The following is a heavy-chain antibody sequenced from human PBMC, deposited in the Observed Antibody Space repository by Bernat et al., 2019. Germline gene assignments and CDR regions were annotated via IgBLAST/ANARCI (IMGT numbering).Heavy chain of an antibody. J-gene: IGHJ5*01. D-gene: IGHD6-13*01. Sequence: EVQLVETGGGLIQPGGSLRLSCAASGFTVSSNYMSWVRQAPGKGLEWVSVIYSGGSTYYADSAKGRFTISRDNSKNTLYLQMNSLRPEDTAVSYCAGDRIREPQLVRYNGFDTWGQGTMVTVSS. V-gene: IGHV3-53*02. CDR3: AGDRIREPQLVRYNGFDT. CDR2: IYSGGST. CDR1: GFTVSSNY.